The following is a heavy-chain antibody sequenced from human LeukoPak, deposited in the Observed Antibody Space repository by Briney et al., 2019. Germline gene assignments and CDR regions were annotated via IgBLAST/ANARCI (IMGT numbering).Heavy chain of an antibody. CDR1: GFTFSNYW. V-gene: IGHV3-74*01. CDR3: AKDPTHYRVWDDYDSTVLSY. D-gene: IGHD3-22*01. J-gene: IGHJ4*02. Sequence: AGGSLRLSCAASGFTFSNYWMHWVRQAPGKGLVWVSRINSDGSSTNYADSVKGRFTISRDNSKNTLYLQMNSLRAADTAVYYCAKDPTHYRVWDDYDSTVLSYWGQGTLVTVSS. CDR2: INSDGSST.